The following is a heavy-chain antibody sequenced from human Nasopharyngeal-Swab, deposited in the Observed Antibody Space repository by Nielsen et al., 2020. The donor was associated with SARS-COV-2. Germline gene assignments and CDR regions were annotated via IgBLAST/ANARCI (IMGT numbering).Heavy chain of an antibody. J-gene: IGHJ4*02. D-gene: IGHD6-13*01. CDR3: AKEDASKQLAED. CDR1: GFTFSSYG. Sequence: GESLKISCAASGFTFSSYGMHWVRQAPGKGLEWVAVISYDGSNKYYADSVKGRFTISRDNSENTLYLQMNSLRAEDTAVYYCAKEDASKQLAEDWGQGTLVTVSS. V-gene: IGHV3-30*18. CDR2: ISYDGSNK.